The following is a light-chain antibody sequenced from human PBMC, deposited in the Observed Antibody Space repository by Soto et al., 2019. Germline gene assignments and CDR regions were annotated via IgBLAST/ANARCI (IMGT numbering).Light chain of an antibody. CDR3: EQYGSSRT. V-gene: IGKV3-20*01. Sequence: EIVLTQSPGTLSLSPGERATLSCRASQSVSSSYLAWYQQKPGQAPRLLIYGASSRATGIRDRFSGSGSGTDFTLTISRLEPADFAVYYWEQYGSSRTFGQGTKVDIK. J-gene: IGKJ1*01. CDR2: GAS. CDR1: QSVSSSY.